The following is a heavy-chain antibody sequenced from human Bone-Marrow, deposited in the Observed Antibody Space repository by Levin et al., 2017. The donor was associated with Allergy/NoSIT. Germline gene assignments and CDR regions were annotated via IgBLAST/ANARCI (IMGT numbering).Heavy chain of an antibody. CDR3: AEGTIGGLRGQNFYYGMDV. CDR2: VSSDGSSK. J-gene: IGHJ6*02. CDR1: GIAFSRYA. D-gene: IGHD4-17*01. Sequence: PGESLKISCAASGIAFSRYAMHWVRQAPGEGVEWVAVVSSDGSSKHYADSVKGRFTISRDNSKNTLYLQMNSVRTEDTAVYYCAEGTIGGLRGQNFYYGMDVWGQGTTVTVSS. V-gene: IGHV3-30*04.